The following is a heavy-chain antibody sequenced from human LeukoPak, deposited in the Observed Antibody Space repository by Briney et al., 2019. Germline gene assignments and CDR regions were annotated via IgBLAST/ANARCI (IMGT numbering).Heavy chain of an antibody. CDR1: GGSISSYY. V-gene: IGHV4-59*01. Sequence: PSETLSLTCTVSGGSISSYYWSWIRQPPGKGLEWIGYIYYSGSTNYNPSLKSRVTISVDTSKNQFSLRLSSVTAADTAVYYCARQGVGLGDALDIWGQGTMVTVSS. CDR2: IYYSGST. CDR3: ARQGVGLGDALDI. J-gene: IGHJ3*02. D-gene: IGHD1-26*01.